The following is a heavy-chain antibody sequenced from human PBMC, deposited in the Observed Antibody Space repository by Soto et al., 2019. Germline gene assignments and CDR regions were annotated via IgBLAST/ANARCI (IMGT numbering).Heavy chain of an antibody. Sequence: VASVKVSCKASGYTFTSYGISWVRQAPGQGLEWMGWISAYNGNTNYAQKLQGRVTMTTDTSTSTAYMELRSLRSDDTAVYYCARVLYYDDSSGYPPDAVDIWGQGTMVTV. CDR2: ISAYNGNT. V-gene: IGHV1-18*01. CDR1: GYTFTSYG. J-gene: IGHJ3*02. D-gene: IGHD3-22*01. CDR3: ARVLYYDDSSGYPPDAVDI.